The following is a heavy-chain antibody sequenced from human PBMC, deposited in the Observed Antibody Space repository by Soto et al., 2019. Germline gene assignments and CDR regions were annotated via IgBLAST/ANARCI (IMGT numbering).Heavy chain of an antibody. D-gene: IGHD1-26*01. Sequence: PSETLSLTCAVSGYSISSGYYWGWIRQPPGKGLEWIGSINHSWNTYYNPSLKSRVTISVDTSMNHFSLKLSSVTAADTAVYYCARDGGSPTSNNWFDPWGPGTLVTVSS. CDR1: GYSISSGYY. J-gene: IGHJ5*02. CDR3: ARDGGSPTSNNWFDP. CDR2: INHSWNT. V-gene: IGHV4-38-2*02.